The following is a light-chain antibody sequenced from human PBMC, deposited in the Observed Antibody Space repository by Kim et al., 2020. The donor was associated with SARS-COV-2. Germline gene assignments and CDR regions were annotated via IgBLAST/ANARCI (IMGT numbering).Light chain of an antibody. V-gene: IGLV2-14*01. J-gene: IGLJ3*02. CDR1: SSDVGGYNY. Sequence: QSALTQPASVSGSPGQSITISCTGTSSDVGGYNYVSWYQQHPGKAPKLMIYDVSKRPSGVSNRFSGSKSGNTASLTISGLQAEDEDDYYCSSYTSSSTEVFGGGTQLTVL. CDR3: SSYTSSSTEV. CDR2: DVS.